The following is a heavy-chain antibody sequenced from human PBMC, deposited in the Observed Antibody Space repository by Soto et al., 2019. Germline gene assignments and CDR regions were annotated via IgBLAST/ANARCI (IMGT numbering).Heavy chain of an antibody. CDR3: ARRGASSGAPIKHFFDY. J-gene: IGHJ4*02. V-gene: IGHV4-39*01. D-gene: IGHD3-10*01. CDR2: IFHTGST. CDR1: GGSISSNTYF. Sequence: QLQLQEAGPGLVKPSETLSLTCTVSGGSISSNTYFWGWIRQRPGKGLEWIGSIFHTGSTYNNPSLNGRLTLSVDTSKNQFSLQLSSVTATDTAVYYCARRGASSGAPIKHFFDYWGQGILVTVSS.